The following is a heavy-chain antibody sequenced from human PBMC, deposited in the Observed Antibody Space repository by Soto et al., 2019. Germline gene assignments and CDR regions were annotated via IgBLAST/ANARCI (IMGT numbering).Heavy chain of an antibody. CDR1: GFTFSSYS. V-gene: IGHV3-21*01. CDR3: AREAAAGYWYFDL. D-gene: IGHD6-13*01. J-gene: IGHJ2*01. Sequence: EVQLVESGGGLVKPGGSLRLSCAASGFTFSSYSMNWVRQAPGKGLEWVSSISSSSSYIYYADSVKGRFTISRDNAKNSLYLQMNSLRAEDTAVYYCAREAAAGYWYFDLWGRGTLVTVSS. CDR2: ISSSSSYI.